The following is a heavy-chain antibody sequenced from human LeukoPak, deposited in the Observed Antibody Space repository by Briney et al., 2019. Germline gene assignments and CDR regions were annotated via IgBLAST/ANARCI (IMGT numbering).Heavy chain of an antibody. V-gene: IGHV3-33*01. CDR3: ARDPQGGTTYPRMDV. D-gene: IGHD1-14*01. CDR1: GVTFSTYA. CDR2: IRYDGSNE. J-gene: IGHJ6*02. Sequence: GGSLRLSCAASGVTFSTYAIHWVRQAPGKGLEWVAVIRYDGSNEHYADSVKGRFTVSRDNSKNTLHLQMNSVRAEDTAVYHCARDPQGGTTYPRMDVWGQGTTVTVSS.